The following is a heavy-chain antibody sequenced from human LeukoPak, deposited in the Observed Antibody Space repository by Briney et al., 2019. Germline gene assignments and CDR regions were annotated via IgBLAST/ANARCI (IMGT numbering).Heavy chain of an antibody. CDR1: GFTFSSYA. Sequence: GGSMTLSCPASGFTFSSYAMSWVRQAPGKGMEWVSAISGSGGSTYYADSVKGRFTISRDNSKNTLYLQMNCLRAEDTAVYYCARTTGWLVYDAFDIWGQGTMVTVSS. J-gene: IGHJ3*02. V-gene: IGHV3-23*01. CDR2: ISGSGGST. CDR3: ARTTGWLVYDAFDI. D-gene: IGHD6-19*01.